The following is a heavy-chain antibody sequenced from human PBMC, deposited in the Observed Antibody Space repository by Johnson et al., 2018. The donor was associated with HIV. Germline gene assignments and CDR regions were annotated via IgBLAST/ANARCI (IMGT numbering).Heavy chain of an antibody. CDR1: GFNFSNYG. CDR2: IWYDGSNK. J-gene: IGHJ3*02. V-gene: IGHV3-33*06. D-gene: IGHD1-26*01. Sequence: QMSLVESGGGVVQPGRSLRLSCAASGFNFSNYGMYWVRQAPGKGLEWVAVIWYDGSNKYYANSVQGRFIISRDNSKNTLYLQMNSLRAEDTAVYYCAKGASGSQRRGAFHIWGQGTMVTVSS. CDR3: AKGASGSQRRGAFHI.